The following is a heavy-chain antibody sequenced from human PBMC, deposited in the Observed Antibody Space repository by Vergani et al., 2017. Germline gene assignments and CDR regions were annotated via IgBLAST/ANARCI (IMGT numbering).Heavy chain of an antibody. J-gene: IGHJ4*02. V-gene: IGHV1-18*01. D-gene: IGHD3-10*01. CDR1: GYTFTSYG. CDR2: ISAYNGNT. Sequence: QVQLVQSGAEVKKPGASVKVSCKASGYTFTSYGISWVRQAPGQGLEWMGWISAYNGNTNYAQKLQGRVTMTTDTSTSTGYMELRSLRSDDTAVYYCARARPSSGQRGDYFDYWGQGTLVTVSS. CDR3: ARARPSSGQRGDYFDY.